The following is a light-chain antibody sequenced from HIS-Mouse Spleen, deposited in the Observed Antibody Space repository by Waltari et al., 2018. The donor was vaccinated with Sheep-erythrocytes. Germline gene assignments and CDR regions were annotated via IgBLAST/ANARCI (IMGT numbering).Light chain of an antibody. CDR1: SSDVGGYNY. V-gene: IGLV2-14*01. CDR3: SSYTSSSTGV. Sequence: QSALTQPASVSGSPGQSITISCTGTSSDVGGYNYVSWYQQHPGKVPKLMIYEVSNRPTGVSHRFSGSKSGNTASLTISGLQAEDEADYYCSSYTSSSTGVFGGGTKLTVL. J-gene: IGLJ2*01. CDR2: EVS.